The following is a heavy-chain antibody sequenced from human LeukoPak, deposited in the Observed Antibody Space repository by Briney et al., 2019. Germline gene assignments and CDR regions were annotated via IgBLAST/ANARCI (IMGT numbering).Heavy chain of an antibody. CDR3: ARGGARGELLFVY. Sequence: GGSLRLSCAASGFTFSSYGMHWVRQAPGKGLEWVAVIWYDGSNKYYADSVKGRFTISRDNSKNTLYLQMNSLRAEDTAVYYCARGGARGELLFVYWGQGTLVTVSS. J-gene: IGHJ4*02. CDR1: GFTFSSYG. V-gene: IGHV3-33*01. D-gene: IGHD3-10*01. CDR2: IWYDGSNK.